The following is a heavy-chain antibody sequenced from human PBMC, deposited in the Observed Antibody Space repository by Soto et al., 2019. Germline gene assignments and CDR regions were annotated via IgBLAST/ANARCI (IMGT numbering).Heavy chain of an antibody. V-gene: IGHV3-64D*06. CDR3: VSTTSSHYYYYGRDV. D-gene: IGHD2-2*01. J-gene: IGHJ6*02. CDR1: GFTFSSYA. Sequence: PVGSLRLSCSASGFTFSSYAMNWFRQAPGKGLEYVSAISSNGGSTYYADSVKGRVTISRDNSKNTLYLQMSSLKAEDTAVYYCVSTTSSHYYYYGRDVWGQGTTVTVSS. CDR2: ISSNGGST.